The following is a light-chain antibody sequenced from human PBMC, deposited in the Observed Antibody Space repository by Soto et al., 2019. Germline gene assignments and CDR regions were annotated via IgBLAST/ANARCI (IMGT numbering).Light chain of an antibody. V-gene: IGKV1-5*03. CDR2: KAS. Sequence: DIQMTQSPSTLSASVGGRVTITCRASQSVGTWVAWYQQKPGKAPKLLIYKASSLESGVPSRFSGSGSGTEFTLTISNLQPDDFATYYCHQYNFYSTFGQGTKVDI. CDR1: QSVGTW. J-gene: IGKJ1*01. CDR3: HQYNFYST.